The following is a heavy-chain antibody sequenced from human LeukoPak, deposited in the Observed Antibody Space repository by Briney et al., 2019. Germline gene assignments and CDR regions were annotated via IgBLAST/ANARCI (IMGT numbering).Heavy chain of an antibody. CDR1: GGSISSYY. Sequence: SETLSLTCTVSGGSISSYYWSWIRQPPGKGLEWIGYIYYSGSTNYNPSLKGRVTISVDTSKNQFSLKLSSVTAADTAVYYCARERASYDFWSGSDAFDIWGQGTMVTVSS. D-gene: IGHD3-3*01. V-gene: IGHV4-59*01. CDR2: IYYSGST. J-gene: IGHJ3*02. CDR3: ARERASYDFWSGSDAFDI.